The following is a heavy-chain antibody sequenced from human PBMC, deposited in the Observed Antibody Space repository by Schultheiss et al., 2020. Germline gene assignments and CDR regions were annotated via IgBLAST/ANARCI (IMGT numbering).Heavy chain of an antibody. CDR1: GFTFSSDA. V-gene: IGHV3-30*18. J-gene: IGHJ6*01. CDR2: ISYDGSNQ. CDR3: AKDEFRVVLMVYAIARYYYGMDV. D-gene: IGHD2-8*01. Sequence: GGSLRLAWAASGFTFSSDAMSWVRQAPGKVLEWVAVISYDGSNQYYADSVKGRFTISSDNSKNTLYLQMNSLRAEDTAVYYCAKDEFRVVLMVYAIARYYYGMDVWGQETTVTVSS.